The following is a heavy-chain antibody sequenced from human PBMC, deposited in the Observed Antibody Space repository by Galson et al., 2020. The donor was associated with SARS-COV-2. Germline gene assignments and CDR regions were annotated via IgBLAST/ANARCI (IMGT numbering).Heavy chain of an antibody. CDR2: ISTYNGNT. CDR3: ARDNDVDNGHGDDASDI. V-gene: IGHV1-18*01. Sequence: ASVKVSCKASGYPFTTYGITWVRQAPGQGLEWMGWISTYNGNTNYAQKFQDRLMMIADTSTNTAYMELRRLRSDDTAVYYCARDNDVDNGHGDDASDIWGQGTKVSVSS. J-gene: IGHJ3*02. CDR1: GYPFTTYG. D-gene: IGHD2-8*01.